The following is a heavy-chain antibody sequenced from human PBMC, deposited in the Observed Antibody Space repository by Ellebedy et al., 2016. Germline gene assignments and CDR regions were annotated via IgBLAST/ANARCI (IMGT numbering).Heavy chain of an antibody. CDR1: GFTFSSYG. CDR2: IWYDGSNK. D-gene: IGHD2-15*01. J-gene: IGHJ4*02. Sequence: GGSLRLSCAASGFTFSSYGMHWVRQAPGKGLEWVAVIWYDGSNKYYADSVKGRFTISRDNSKNTLYLQMNSLRAEDTAVYYCASGREGGLAHCDYWGQGTLVTVSS. CDR3: ASGREGGLAHCDY. V-gene: IGHV3-33*01.